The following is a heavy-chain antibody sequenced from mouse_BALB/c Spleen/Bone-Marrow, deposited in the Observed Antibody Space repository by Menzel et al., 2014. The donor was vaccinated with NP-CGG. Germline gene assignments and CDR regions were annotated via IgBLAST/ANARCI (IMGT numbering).Heavy chain of an antibody. Sequence: VQLQESGPGLVAPSQSLSITCTVSEFSLTSYGVHWVRQPPGKGLEWLGVIWAGGSTNYNSALMSRLSISKDNSKSQVFLKMNSLQTDDTAMYYCARGGSSRAWFAYWGKGTLVIVSA. CDR2: IWAGGST. D-gene: IGHD1-1*01. CDR3: ARGGSSRAWFAY. CDR1: EFSLTSYG. J-gene: IGHJ3*01. V-gene: IGHV2-9*02.